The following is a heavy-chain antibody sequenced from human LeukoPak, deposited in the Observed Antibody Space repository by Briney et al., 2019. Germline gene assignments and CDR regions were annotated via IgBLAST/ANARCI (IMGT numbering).Heavy chain of an antibody. CDR2: ISSSSSYI. CDR1: GFTFSSYS. Sequence: PGGSLRLSCAAYGFTFSSYSMNWVCQAPGKGLEWVSSISSSSSYIYYADSVKGRFTISRGNAKSSLYLQMNSLRAEDTAVYYCARVGIYHYDSSGPQVYWGQGTLVTVSS. D-gene: IGHD3-22*01. J-gene: IGHJ4*02. CDR3: ARVGIYHYDSSGPQVY. V-gene: IGHV3-21*01.